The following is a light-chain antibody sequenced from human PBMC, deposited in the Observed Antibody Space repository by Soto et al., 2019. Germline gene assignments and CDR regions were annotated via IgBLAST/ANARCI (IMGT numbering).Light chain of an antibody. CDR3: GTWDSSLSDVV. V-gene: IGLV1-51*01. Sequence: QSVLTQPPSVSAAPGQTVTISCSGSSSNLGNNYVSWYQQLPGTAPKLLIYDNNKRPSGIPDRFSGSKSGTSATLVITGLQTGDEADYYCGTWDSSLSDVVFGGGTMLTVL. J-gene: IGLJ2*01. CDR2: DNN. CDR1: SSNLGNNY.